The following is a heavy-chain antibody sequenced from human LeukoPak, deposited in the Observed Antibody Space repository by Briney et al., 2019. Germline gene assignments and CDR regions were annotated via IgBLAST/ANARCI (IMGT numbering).Heavy chain of an antibody. CDR2: IYYSGST. CDR3: ARTAAVASSRSWFDP. CDR1: GGSISRFY. V-gene: IGHV4-59*08. Sequence: SETLSLTLTVSGGSISRFYWSWIRQPPGKGLEWIGYIYYSGSTNYNPSLKSRVTMSVDTAKNQFSLKLSSVTAAGTAVYYCARTAAVASSRSWFDPWGQGTLVTVSS. D-gene: IGHD6-19*01. J-gene: IGHJ5*02.